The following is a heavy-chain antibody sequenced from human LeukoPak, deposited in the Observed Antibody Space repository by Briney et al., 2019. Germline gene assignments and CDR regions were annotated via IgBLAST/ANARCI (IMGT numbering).Heavy chain of an antibody. CDR2: IYYSGST. J-gene: IGHJ3*02. Sequence: SETLSLTCTVSGDSISSSSYYWGWIRQPPGKELEWIGSIYYSGSTYYNPSLNSRVTISVDTSKNQFSLKLSSVTAADTAVYYCARDYLGGNPDAFDIWGQGTMVTVSS. CDR1: GDSISSSSYY. V-gene: IGHV4-39*07. CDR3: ARDYLGGNPDAFDI. D-gene: IGHD4-23*01.